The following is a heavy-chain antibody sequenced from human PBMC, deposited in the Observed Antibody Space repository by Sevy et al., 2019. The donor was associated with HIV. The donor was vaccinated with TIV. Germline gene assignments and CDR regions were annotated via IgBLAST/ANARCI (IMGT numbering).Heavy chain of an antibody. CDR3: ARAGDIVEVVAHYGMDV. CDR1: GFTFSSYG. Sequence: GGSLRLSCAASGFTFSSYGMHWVRQAQGKGLKWVAVMGYDGINKYYGDSVKGRFTISRDNSKNTVYLQMNSLRAEDTAVYYCARAGDIVEVVAHYGMDVWGQGTTVTVSS. V-gene: IGHV3-33*01. D-gene: IGHD2-15*01. J-gene: IGHJ6*02. CDR2: MGYDGINK.